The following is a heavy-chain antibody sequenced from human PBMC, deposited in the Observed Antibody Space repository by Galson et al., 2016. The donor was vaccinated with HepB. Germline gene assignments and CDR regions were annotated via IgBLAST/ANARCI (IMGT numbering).Heavy chain of an antibody. D-gene: IGHD5/OR15-5a*01. CDR2: VSYDGSNE. CDR3: ARLFGDYVYGNWFDP. V-gene: IGHV3-30*04. Sequence: SLRLSCAASGFPFNSYAMHWVRQAPGKGLEWLAVVSYDGSNEYYADSVKGRFTISRDNSKNTLFLQLSSLRSEDTAVYYCARLFGDYVYGNWFDPWGQGTLVIVSS. CDR1: GFPFNSYA. J-gene: IGHJ5*02.